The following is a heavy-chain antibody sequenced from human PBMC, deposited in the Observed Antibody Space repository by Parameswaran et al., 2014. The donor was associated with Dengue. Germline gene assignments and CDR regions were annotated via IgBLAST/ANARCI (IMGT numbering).Heavy chain of an antibody. J-gene: IGHJ6*02. Sequence: SWVRQAPGQGLEWMGWISGYNGNTKYAQKVQGRVTMTTETSTRTAYMELRSLRSDDTAVYYCARARGQTIFGVVIPQNGMDVWGQGTTVTVSS. V-gene: IGHV1-18*01. D-gene: IGHD3-3*01. CDR3: ARARGQTIFGVVIPQNGMDV. CDR2: ISGYNGNT.